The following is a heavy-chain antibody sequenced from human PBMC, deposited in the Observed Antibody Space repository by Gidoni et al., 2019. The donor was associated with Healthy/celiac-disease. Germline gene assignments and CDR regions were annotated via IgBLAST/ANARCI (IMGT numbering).Heavy chain of an antibody. D-gene: IGHD3-16*01. CDR2: INHSGST. Sequence: QVQLQQWGAGLLKPSETLSLTCAVYGGSFSGYYWSWIRQPPGKGLEWIGEINHSGSTNYNPSLKSRVTIAVDTSKNQFSLKLSSVTAADTAVYYCARGRGSWGRTLYWFDPWGQGTLVTVSS. V-gene: IGHV4-34*01. J-gene: IGHJ5*02. CDR3: ARGRGSWGRTLYWFDP. CDR1: GGSFSGYY.